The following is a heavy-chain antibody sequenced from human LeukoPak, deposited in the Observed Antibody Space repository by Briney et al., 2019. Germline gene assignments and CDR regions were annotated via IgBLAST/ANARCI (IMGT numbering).Heavy chain of an antibody. CDR3: ARSVKGPRQGAY. Sequence: GRSLRLSCAASGFTFSSYAMHWVRQAPGKGLEWVAVISYDGSNKYYADSVKGRFTISRDNSKNTLYLQMNSLRAEDTAVYYCARSVKGPRQGAYWGQGTLVTVSS. J-gene: IGHJ4*02. CDR2: ISYDGSNK. CDR1: GFTFSSYA. D-gene: IGHD4-17*01. V-gene: IGHV3-30*04.